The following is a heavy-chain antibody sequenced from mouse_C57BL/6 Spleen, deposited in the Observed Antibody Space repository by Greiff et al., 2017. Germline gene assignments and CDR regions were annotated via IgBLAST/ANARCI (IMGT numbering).Heavy chain of an antibody. V-gene: IGHV1-39*01. Sequence: EVQLQQSGPELVKPGASVKISCKASGYSFTDYNMNWVKQSTGKSLELIGVINPNYGTTSYNQKFTGKATLTVDQSSSTAYMQINRLTSEDSAVDYCVYDYDKFAYWGQGTLVTVSA. D-gene: IGHD2-4*01. CDR3: VYDYDKFAY. CDR1: GYSFTDYN. CDR2: INPNYGTT. J-gene: IGHJ3*01.